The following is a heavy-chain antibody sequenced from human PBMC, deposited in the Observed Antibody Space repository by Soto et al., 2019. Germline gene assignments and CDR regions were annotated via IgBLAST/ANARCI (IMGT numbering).Heavy chain of an antibody. CDR2: ISYNGNT. CDR3: AKEADYYYMDV. D-gene: IGHD6-19*01. CDR1: EITFSNYD. Sequence: EVQLLESGGGLIQPGGSLRLSCSASEITFSNYDLNWVRQAPGKGLEWVSAISYNGNTFYADSVKGRFTISRDNSKNTLYLQMNGLRAEDTALYYCAKEADYYYMDVWGRGTTVTV. J-gene: IGHJ6*03. V-gene: IGHV3-23*01.